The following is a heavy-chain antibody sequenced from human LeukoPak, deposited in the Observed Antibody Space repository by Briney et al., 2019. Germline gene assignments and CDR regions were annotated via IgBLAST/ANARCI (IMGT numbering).Heavy chain of an antibody. Sequence: SETLSLTCIVSGYSVRSGYSWGWIRQPPGKGLEWMGTISHSGSTNYNPSLKSRVTMSVDTSKNQFSLKLNSVTATDTAVYYCASAFSAYDPFDSWGQGTLVTVSS. V-gene: IGHV4-38-2*02. D-gene: IGHD5-12*01. J-gene: IGHJ4*02. CDR2: ISHSGST. CDR3: ASAFSAYDPFDS. CDR1: GYSVRSGYS.